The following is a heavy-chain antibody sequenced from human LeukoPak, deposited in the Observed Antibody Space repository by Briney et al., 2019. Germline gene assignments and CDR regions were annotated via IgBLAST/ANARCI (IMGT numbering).Heavy chain of an antibody. D-gene: IGHD2-2*03. CDR2: ISAYTGNT. CDR3: ARDLLDHDYCYYMDV. CDR1: GYTFINYG. V-gene: IGHV1-18*01. Sequence: ASVKVSCKASGYTFINYGISWVRQAPGQGLEWMGWISAYTGNTNYAQKLQGRVTMTTDTSTSTAYMELRSLRSDDTAVFYCARDLLDHDYCYYMDVWGKGTTVTVSS. J-gene: IGHJ6*03.